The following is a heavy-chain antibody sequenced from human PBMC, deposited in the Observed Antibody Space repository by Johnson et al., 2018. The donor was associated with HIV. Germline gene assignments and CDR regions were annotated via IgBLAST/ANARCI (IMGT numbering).Heavy chain of an antibody. Sequence: QVQLVESGGGLVKPGGSLRLSCAASGFTFSDYYMSWIRQGTGKGLEWVSYISSSGNTIYYADSVKGRFTISRDNAKNSLYLQMNSLRAEDTAVYYCARRYSGMVQGRDAFDIWGQGTMVTVSS. CDR3: ARRYSGMVQGRDAFDI. CDR1: GFTFSDYY. D-gene: IGHD3-10*01. V-gene: IGHV3-11*04. CDR2: ISSSGNTI. J-gene: IGHJ3*02.